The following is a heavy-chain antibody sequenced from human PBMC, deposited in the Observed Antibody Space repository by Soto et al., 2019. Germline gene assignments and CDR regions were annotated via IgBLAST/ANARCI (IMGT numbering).Heavy chain of an antibody. V-gene: IGHV3-30-3*01. J-gene: IGHJ4*02. CDR2: ISCDGSNK. Sequence: QVQLVESGGGVVQPGRSLRLSCAASGFTFSSYAMHWVRQAPGKGLEWVAVISCDGSNKYYADSVKGRFTISRDNSKHTLYLQMNSLRAEDTAVYYCASDLYWSGGSCYSRGFDYWGQGTLVTVSS. CDR3: ASDLYWSGGSCYSRGFDY. CDR1: GFTFSSYA. D-gene: IGHD2-15*01.